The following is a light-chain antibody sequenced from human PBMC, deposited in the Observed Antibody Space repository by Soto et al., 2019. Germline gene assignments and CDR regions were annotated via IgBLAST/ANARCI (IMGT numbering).Light chain of an antibody. Sequence: IQLTQSPSSLSASVGDRVTITCRASQVISSYLAWYQQKPGKAPKLLIYAASTLHTGVRSRFSGSRSGTDFSLTISSLQPEDFATYYCLQLKSYPLSFGPGTKVDLK. V-gene: IGKV1-9*01. CDR1: QVISSY. CDR3: LQLKSYPLS. CDR2: AAS. J-gene: IGKJ3*01.